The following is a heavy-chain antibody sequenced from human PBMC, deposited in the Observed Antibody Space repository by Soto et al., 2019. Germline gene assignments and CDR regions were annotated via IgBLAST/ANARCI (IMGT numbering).Heavy chain of an antibody. CDR1: GFSLSNARMG. CDR2: IFSNDEK. V-gene: IGHV2-26*01. J-gene: IGHJ6*02. CDR3: PRTHIYYDSSGYYYYGIDV. Sequence: SVPTLVNPTETLTLTCTVSGFSLSNARMGVRWIRQPPGKALEWLAHIFSNDEKSYSTSLKSRLTISKDTSKSQVVLTMTNMDTVDTATYYCPRTHIYYDSSGYYYYGIDVWGQEIMVTVSS. D-gene: IGHD3-22*01.